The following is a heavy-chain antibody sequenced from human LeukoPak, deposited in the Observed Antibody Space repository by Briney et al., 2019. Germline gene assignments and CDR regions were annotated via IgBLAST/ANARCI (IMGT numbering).Heavy chain of an antibody. CDR3: ARAAGRWGIAVAGRYNWFDP. V-gene: IGHV1-2*02. Sequence: LWASVKVSCKSSGYTFTGYYMHWVRQAPGQGLEWMGWINPNSGGTNYAQKFQGRVTMTRDTSISTAYMELSRLRSDDTAVYYCARAAGRWGIAVAGRYNWFDPWGQGTLVTVSS. J-gene: IGHJ5*02. CDR1: GYTFTGYY. D-gene: IGHD6-19*01. CDR2: INPNSGGT.